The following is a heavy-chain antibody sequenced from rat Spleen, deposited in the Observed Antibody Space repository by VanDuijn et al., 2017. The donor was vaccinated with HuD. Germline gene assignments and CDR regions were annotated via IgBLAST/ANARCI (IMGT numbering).Heavy chain of an antibody. Sequence: QVQLRESGPGLVQPSQTLSLTCTVSGFSLISYAVNWVRQPPGKGLEWMGGIWGDGSTNYHSALKSRLSISWDTAKSQVFLEMNSLQTGDTAIYFCTSFYYYDGSYYYPFPYWGQGTLVTVSS. V-gene: IGHV2-13*01. CDR3: TSFYYYDGSYYYPFPY. D-gene: IGHD1-12*02. J-gene: IGHJ3*01. CDR2: IWGDGST. CDR1: GFSLISYA.